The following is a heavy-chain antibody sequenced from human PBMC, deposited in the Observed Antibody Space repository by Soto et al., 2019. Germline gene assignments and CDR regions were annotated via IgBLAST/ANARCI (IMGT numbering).Heavy chain of an antibody. Sequence: PGGSLRLSCVASGFNFKAYGMHWVRQAPGKGLEWVAVISTDGTNQHHADSVKGRFTISRDNFKNTLYLQMNSLRPEDTAVYFCAVGGGDLSLTPFDYWGQGTLVTVS. CDR2: ISTDGTNQ. V-gene: IGHV3-30-3*01. CDR3: AVGGGDLSLTPFDY. D-gene: IGHD3-16*02. J-gene: IGHJ4*02. CDR1: GFNFKAYG.